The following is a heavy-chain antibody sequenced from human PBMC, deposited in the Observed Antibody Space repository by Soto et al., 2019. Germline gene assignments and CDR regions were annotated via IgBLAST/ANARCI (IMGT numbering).Heavy chain of an antibody. V-gene: IGHV1-24*01. CDR1: GYTLTELS. D-gene: IGHD6-19*01. J-gene: IGHJ4*02. CDR2: FDPEDGET. Sequence: ASVKVSCKVSGYTLTELSMHWVRQAPGKGLEWMGGFDPEDGETIYEQKFQGRVTMTEDTSTDTAYMELSSLRSEDTAVYYCATDNPKKIFTNSSGWYNFDYWGQGTLVTVSS. CDR3: ATDNPKKIFTNSSGWYNFDY.